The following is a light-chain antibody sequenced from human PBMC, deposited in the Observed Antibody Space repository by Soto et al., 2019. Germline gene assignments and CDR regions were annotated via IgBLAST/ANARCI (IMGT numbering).Light chain of an antibody. Sequence: QSVLTQSPSVSAAPGQKVTISCSGSSSNIGNNYVSWYQQLPGTAPKLLIYDNNKRPSGIPDRFSGSKSGTSRTLDITGLHTGDEADYYCATWDGSLPGEVFGGGTKLTVL. J-gene: IGLJ2*01. CDR1: SSNIGNNY. V-gene: IGLV1-51*01. CDR3: ATWDGSLPGEV. CDR2: DNN.